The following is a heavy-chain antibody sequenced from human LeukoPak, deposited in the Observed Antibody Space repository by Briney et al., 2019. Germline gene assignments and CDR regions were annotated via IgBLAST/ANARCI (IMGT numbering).Heavy chain of an antibody. J-gene: IGHJ5*02. V-gene: IGHV3-30*02. CDR1: GFTFSSYG. CDR2: IRYDGSNK. Sequence: GGSLRLSCAAPGFTFSSYGMHWVRQAPGKGLEWVAFIRYDGSNKYYADSVKGRFTISRDNSKNTLYLQMNSLRAEDTAVYYCAKDGYYYDQQAGTWGQGTLVTVSS. D-gene: IGHD3-22*01. CDR3: AKDGYYYDQQAGT.